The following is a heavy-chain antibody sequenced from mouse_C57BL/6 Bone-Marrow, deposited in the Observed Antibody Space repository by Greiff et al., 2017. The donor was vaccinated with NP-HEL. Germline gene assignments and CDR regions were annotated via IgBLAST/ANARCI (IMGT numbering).Heavy chain of an antibody. D-gene: IGHD1-1*01. CDR3: ARSLYYGSSYADY. V-gene: IGHV1-22*01. CDR2: INPNNGGT. CDR1: GYTFTDYN. Sequence: EVQGVESGPELVKPGASVKMSCKASGYTFTDYNMHWVKQSHGKSLEWIGYINPNNGGTSYNQKFKGKATLTVNKSSSTAYMELRSLTSEDSAVYYCARSLYYGSSYADYWGQGTTLTVSS. J-gene: IGHJ2*01.